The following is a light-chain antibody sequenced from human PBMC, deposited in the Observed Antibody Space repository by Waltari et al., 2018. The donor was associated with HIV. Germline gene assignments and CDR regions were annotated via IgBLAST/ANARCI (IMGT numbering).Light chain of an antibody. V-gene: IGKV3-20*01. CDR1: QSVSSSH. CDR2: AAS. Sequence: EIVLTLSPGTLSLSPGERVILSCRASQSVSSSHLAWYQQKPGQAPRLVIYAASSRATGIPDRFSGSGSGTDFTLTISRLEPEDFAVYYCQQYGSSLWTFGQGTKVEAK. J-gene: IGKJ1*01. CDR3: QQYGSSLWT.